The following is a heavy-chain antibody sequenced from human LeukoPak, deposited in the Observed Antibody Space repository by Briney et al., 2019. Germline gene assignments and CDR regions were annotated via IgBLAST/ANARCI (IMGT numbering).Heavy chain of an antibody. D-gene: IGHD2-2*03. J-gene: IGHJ4*02. V-gene: IGHV3-23*01. CDR3: AKDNGYCTSTTCFLEY. Sequence: GGSLRLSCAASGFTFSSYEMNWVRQAPGKGLEWVSAISGSGGSTYYADYVKGRFTISRDNSKSTLYLQMSSLGAEDTALYYCAKDNGYCTSTTCFLEYWGQGALVTVSS. CDR2: ISGSGGST. CDR1: GFTFSSYE.